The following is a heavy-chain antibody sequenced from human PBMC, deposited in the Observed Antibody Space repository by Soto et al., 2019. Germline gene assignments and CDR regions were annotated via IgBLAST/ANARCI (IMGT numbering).Heavy chain of an antibody. J-gene: IGHJ4*02. CDR3: ARGSGGYPFDY. CDR2: MHHGGTA. D-gene: IGHD1-26*01. Sequence: NPSETLSLTCAVSGYSITTFHYWAWIRQPPGKGLEWIGSMHHGGTAYFNPSLRDRVTILPDTSKNQLSLKVTSVTAADTAVYFCARGSGGYPFDYWGQGTLVTVSS. CDR1: GYSITTFHY. V-gene: IGHV4-38-2*01.